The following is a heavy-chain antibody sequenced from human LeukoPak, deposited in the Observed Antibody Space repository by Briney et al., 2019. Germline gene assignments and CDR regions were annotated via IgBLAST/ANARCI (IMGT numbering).Heavy chain of an antibody. CDR3: ARHSAAVAGDLDY. Sequence: GESLKISCKGAGYSFTSYWITWWRQMPGKGLEWRGRIDPSDAYTEYSPSFQGHVTISADKSINTAYLQWSSLKASDIAMYYCARHSAAVAGDLDYWGQGTLVTVSS. CDR1: GYSFTSYW. J-gene: IGHJ4*02. D-gene: IGHD6-19*01. CDR2: IDPSDAYT. V-gene: IGHV5-10-1*01.